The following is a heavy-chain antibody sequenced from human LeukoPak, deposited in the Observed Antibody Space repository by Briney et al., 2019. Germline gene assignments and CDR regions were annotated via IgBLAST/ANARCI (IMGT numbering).Heavy chain of an antibody. Sequence: GGSLRLSCAASGFTFSSYWMHWVRQAPGKGLVWVPRTNSDGSNIGYADPVKGRFTISRDNAKNTLYLQMNSLRADDTAVYYCARSDVKSFDSWGQGTLVTASS. V-gene: IGHV3-74*01. CDR1: GFTFSSYW. CDR2: TNSDGSNI. J-gene: IGHJ4*02. CDR3: ARSDVKSFDS.